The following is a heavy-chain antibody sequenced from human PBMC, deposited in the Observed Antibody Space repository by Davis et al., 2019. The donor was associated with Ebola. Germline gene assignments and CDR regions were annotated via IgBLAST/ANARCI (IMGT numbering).Heavy chain of an antibody. Sequence: GGSLRLSCAASGFTFSGSAMPWVRQAPGKGLEWVGPIRSKANSYATAYAASVKGRFTISRDDSKNTAYLQMNSLKTEDTAVYYCTTTTVTSDYWGQGTLVTVSS. CDR2: IRSKANSYAT. J-gene: IGHJ4*02. CDR3: TTTTVTSDY. CDR1: GFTFSGSA. D-gene: IGHD4-17*01. V-gene: IGHV3-73*01.